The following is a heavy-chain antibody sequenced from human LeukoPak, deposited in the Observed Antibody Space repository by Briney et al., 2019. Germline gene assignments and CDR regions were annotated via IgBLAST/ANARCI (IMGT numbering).Heavy chain of an antibody. CDR1: GLNFDDSA. V-gene: IGHV3-43*02. Sequence: GGSLRLSCVASGLNFDDSAMHWVRQAPGKGLEWVCLISADGGSTFSADSVKGRFSISRDNSKNSLYLQTNSLRSEDTAMYYCAKESGKFDYWGQGTLVAVSS. CDR2: ISADGGST. CDR3: AKESGKFDY. J-gene: IGHJ4*02.